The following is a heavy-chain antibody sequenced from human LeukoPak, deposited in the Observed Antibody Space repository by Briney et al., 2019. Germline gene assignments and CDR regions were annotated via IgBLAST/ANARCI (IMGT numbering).Heavy chain of an antibody. CDR1: GDSVSSDRYY. CDR3: ARYNWNTWFDP. Sequence: SETPSLTCTVSGDSVSSDRYYWTWIRQSPGKGLEWIAYIRYSGHTNYNPSLNSRVTISLDTSKNQFSLRLSSVTAADTAVYYCARYNWNTWFDPWGQGTLVTVSS. V-gene: IGHV4-61*01. CDR2: IRYSGHT. J-gene: IGHJ5*02. D-gene: IGHD1-1*01.